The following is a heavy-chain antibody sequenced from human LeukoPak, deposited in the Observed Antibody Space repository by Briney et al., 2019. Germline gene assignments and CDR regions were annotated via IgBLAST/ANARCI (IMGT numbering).Heavy chain of an antibody. V-gene: IGHV1-69*13. D-gene: IGHD3-16*01. Sequence: GASVKASCKASGGTFSSYAISWVRQAPGQGLEWMGGIIPIFGTANYAQKFQGRVTITADESTSTAYMELSSLRSEDTAVYYCARTYYDYVWRPPGAFDIWGQGTMVTVSS. CDR3: ARTYYDYVWRPPGAFDI. CDR2: IIPIFGTA. J-gene: IGHJ3*02. CDR1: GGTFSSYA.